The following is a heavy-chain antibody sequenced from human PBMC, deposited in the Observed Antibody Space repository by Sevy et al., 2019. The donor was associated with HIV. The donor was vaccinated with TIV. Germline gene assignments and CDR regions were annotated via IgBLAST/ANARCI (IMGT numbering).Heavy chain of an antibody. Sequence: GGSLRLSCAASGFTFSSYAMSWVRQAPGKGLEWVSYISSSSSTIYYADSVKGRFTISRDNAKNSLYLQMNSLRAEDTAVYYCARTGPPGYYYDSSGSDYWVQGTLVTVSS. D-gene: IGHD3-22*01. V-gene: IGHV3-48*01. CDR3: ARTGPPGYYYDSSGSDY. CDR1: GFTFSSYA. J-gene: IGHJ4*02. CDR2: ISSSSSTI.